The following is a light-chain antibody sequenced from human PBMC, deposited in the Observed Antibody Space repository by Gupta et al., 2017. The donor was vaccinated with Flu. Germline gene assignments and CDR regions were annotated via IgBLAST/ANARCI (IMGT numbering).Light chain of an antibody. V-gene: IGKV1-12*01. Sequence: DIQMTQSPSSVSASVGDRVTITCRASQDINRWLAWYQQKPGRAPKVLIYAASSLQSGVPSRFSGSGSGTDFTLTITSLQPDDFATYYCQQALSFPITFGQGTRLEIK. CDR1: QDINRW. CDR2: AAS. CDR3: QQALSFPIT. J-gene: IGKJ5*01.